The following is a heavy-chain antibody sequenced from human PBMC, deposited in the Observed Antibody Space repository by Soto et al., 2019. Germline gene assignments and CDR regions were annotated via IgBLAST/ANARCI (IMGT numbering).Heavy chain of an antibody. CDR2: ISRSGTT. V-gene: IGHV4-4*02. D-gene: IGHD2-21*02. CDR3: TKRGDCPGDCNLNYYDS. CDR1: GDSINSRNW. J-gene: IGHJ4*02. Sequence: QVQLQESGPGLVKPSETLSLRCAVSGDSINSRNWWTWVRQPPGKGLEWIGEISRSGTTNYIPSLKSRATVSDDTSKNQFFLQLTSMTAADTAIYYCTKRGDCPGDCNLNYYDSWGQGIQVTVSS.